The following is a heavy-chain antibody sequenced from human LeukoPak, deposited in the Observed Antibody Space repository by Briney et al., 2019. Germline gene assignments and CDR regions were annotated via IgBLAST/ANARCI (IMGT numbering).Heavy chain of an antibody. CDR2: INPNSGGT. Sequence: ASVKVSCKASGYTFTGYYMHWVRQAPGQGLEWMGWINPNSGGTNYAQKFQGRVTMTRDTSISTAYMELSRLRSDDTAVYYCARIWFRDLNWFDPWGQGTLVTVSS. CDR1: GYTFTGYY. D-gene: IGHD3-10*01. CDR3: ARIWFRDLNWFDP. J-gene: IGHJ5*02. V-gene: IGHV1-2*02.